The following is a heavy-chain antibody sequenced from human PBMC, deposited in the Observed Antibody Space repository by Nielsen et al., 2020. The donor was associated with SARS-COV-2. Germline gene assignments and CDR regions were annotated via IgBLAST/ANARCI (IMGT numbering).Heavy chain of an antibody. CDR2: INSDGSDI. D-gene: IGHD2-2*01. Sequence: GESLKISCAASGFTFSSYWMHWVRQAPGKGLVWVSRINSDGSDISYADSVKGRFTISRDNAKNSLYLQMNSLRAEDTALYYCAKLPDSYQPNRDYWGQGTLVTVSS. V-gene: IGHV3-74*01. J-gene: IGHJ4*02. CDR1: GFTFSSYW. CDR3: AKLPDSYQPNRDY.